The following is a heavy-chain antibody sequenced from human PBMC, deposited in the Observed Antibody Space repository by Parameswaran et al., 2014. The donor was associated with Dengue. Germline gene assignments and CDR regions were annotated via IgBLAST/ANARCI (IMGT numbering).Heavy chain of an antibody. D-gene: IGHD2-15*01. Sequence: SWVRQAPGQGLEWMGGIIPILGITNYAQNFQGRVTITADKSTSTAYMELSSLRSEDTAVYYCAERGSIGYFDYRGQGTLVTVSS. V-gene: IGHV1-69*10. J-gene: IGHJ4*02. CDR2: IIPILGIT. CDR3: AERGSIGYFDY.